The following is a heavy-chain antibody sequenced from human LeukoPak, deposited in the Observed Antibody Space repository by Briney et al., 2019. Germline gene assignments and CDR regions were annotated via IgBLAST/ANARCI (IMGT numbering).Heavy chain of an antibody. CDR1: GGSISNYY. J-gene: IGHJ6*03. CDR2: IYYSGST. CDR3: ARVRYYYYMDV. V-gene: IGHV4-59*01. Sequence: SETLSLTCTVSGGSISNYYWSWIRQPPGKGLEWIGYIYYSGSTNYNPSLKSRVTISVDTSKNQFSLKLSSVTAADTAVYYCARVRYYYYMDVWGKGTTVTISS.